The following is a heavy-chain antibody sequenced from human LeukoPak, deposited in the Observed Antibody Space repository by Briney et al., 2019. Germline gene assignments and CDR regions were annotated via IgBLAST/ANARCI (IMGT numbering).Heavy chain of an antibody. CDR3: TRKNPKPVTSMDV. V-gene: IGHV3-66*01. CDR2: FYSGGTT. Sequence: PGGSLRLSCAASGFTVSSNYMSWVRQAPGKGLEWISVFYSGGTTYYTDSVKGRFTISRDNSKNTVYLQMNNLRVEDTAVYYCTRKNPKPVTSMDVWGQGTTVTVSS. J-gene: IGHJ6*02. D-gene: IGHD2-2*01. CDR1: GFTVSSNY.